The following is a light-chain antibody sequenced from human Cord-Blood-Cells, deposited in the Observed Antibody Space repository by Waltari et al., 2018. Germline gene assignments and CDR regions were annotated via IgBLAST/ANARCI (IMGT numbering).Light chain of an antibody. J-gene: IGLJ2*01. CDR3: VAWDDSLNGPV. CDR1: SYNIGSNT. CDR2: SNN. V-gene: IGLV1-44*01. Sequence: QSVLTQPPSASGTPGQRVTISCSGSSYNIGSNTLNWYQQLPGTAPKLLIYSNNQRPSGVPDRFSGSKSGTSASLAISGLQSEDEADYYCVAWDDSLNGPVFGGGTKLTVL.